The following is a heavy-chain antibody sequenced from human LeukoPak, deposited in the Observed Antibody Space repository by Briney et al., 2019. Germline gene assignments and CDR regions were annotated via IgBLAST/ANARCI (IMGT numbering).Heavy chain of an antibody. CDR2: IYYRGST. V-gene: IGHV4-59*01. CDR1: GGSINNYY. D-gene: IGHD4-17*01. CDR3: ARGGDYGDLRYFDY. J-gene: IGHJ4*02. Sequence: SETLSLTRTVSGGSINNYYWSWIRQPPGKGLEWIGYIYYRGSTNYNPPLKSRVTFSVDTSKNQFSLKLNSVTAADTAVYYCARGGDYGDLRYFDYWGQGTLVTVSS.